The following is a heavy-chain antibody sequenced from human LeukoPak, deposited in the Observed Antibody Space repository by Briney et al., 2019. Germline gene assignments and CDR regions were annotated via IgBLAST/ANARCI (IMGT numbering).Heavy chain of an antibody. CDR3: TIYVYVAGTRHFDC. D-gene: IGHD6-19*01. Sequence: GGSLRLSCAASGFTFSNTWMTWVRQVPGKGLECIGRIRSKTDGGTIDYAADMKDRFTISRDDSRSTLFLHINSLKIEDTAIYYCTIYVYVAGTRHFDCWGQGTLVTVSS. CDR1: GFTFSNTW. V-gene: IGHV3-15*01. CDR2: IRSKTDGGTI. J-gene: IGHJ4*02.